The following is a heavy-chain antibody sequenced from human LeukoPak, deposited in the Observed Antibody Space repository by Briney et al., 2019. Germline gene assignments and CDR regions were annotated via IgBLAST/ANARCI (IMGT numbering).Heavy chain of an antibody. J-gene: IGHJ6*03. CDR1: GFTFSSYW. V-gene: IGHV3-74*01. D-gene: IGHD3-16*01. CDR3: ARDYTQYYYYYYMDV. CDR2: INSDGSST. Sequence: GGSLRLSCAASGFTFSSYWMHWVRQAPGKGLVWVSRINSDGSSTSYADSVKGRFTISRDNAKNTLYLQMSSLRAEDTAVYYCARDYTQYYYYYYMDVWGKGTTVTVSS.